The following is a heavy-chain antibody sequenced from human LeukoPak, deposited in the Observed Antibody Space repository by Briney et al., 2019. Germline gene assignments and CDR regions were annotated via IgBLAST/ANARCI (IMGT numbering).Heavy chain of an antibody. CDR2: INPNSGGT. V-gene: IGHV1-2*04. CDR3: ARDLGVGYSSGWYGNNWFDP. Sequence: ASVKVSCKASGYTFTGYYMHWVRQAPGQGLEWMGWINPNSGGTNYAQKFQGWVTMTRDTSISTACMELSRLRSDDTAVYYCARDLGVGYSSGWYGNNWFDPWGQGTLVTVSS. CDR1: GYTFTGYY. J-gene: IGHJ5*02. D-gene: IGHD6-19*01.